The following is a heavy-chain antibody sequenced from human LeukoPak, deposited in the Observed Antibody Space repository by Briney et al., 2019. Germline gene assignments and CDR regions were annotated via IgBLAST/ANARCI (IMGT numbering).Heavy chain of an antibody. J-gene: IGHJ6*04. V-gene: IGHV4-59*01. CDR3: ARVRVYYYGMDV. CDR1: CGSISRYY. D-gene: IGHD3-10*01. CDR2: IYYSGST. Sequence: AETLSLTCTVSCGSISRYYWSWIRQPPGRGLEWIGYIYYSGSTNYNTSLKSRVTISVDTSKNQFSLKLSSVTAADTAVYYCARVRVYYYGMDVWGKGTTVTVSS.